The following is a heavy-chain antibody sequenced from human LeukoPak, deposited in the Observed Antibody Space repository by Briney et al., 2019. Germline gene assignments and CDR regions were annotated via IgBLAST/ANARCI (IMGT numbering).Heavy chain of an antibody. Sequence: PGGSLRLSCAASGFTFSTYDMHWVRQVSGKGLEWVSSIGTIGDTFYPGSVKGRFTISRGNAKNSLYLQMNGLRAGDTAVYYCARATVIGNAPVPGYMDVWGKGTTVTVSS. CDR3: ARATVIGNAPVPGYMDV. V-gene: IGHV3-13*01. CDR2: IGTIGDT. CDR1: GFTFSTYD. J-gene: IGHJ6*03. D-gene: IGHD2-21*01.